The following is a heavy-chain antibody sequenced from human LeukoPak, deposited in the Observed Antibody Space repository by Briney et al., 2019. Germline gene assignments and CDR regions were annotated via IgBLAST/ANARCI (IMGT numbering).Heavy chain of an antibody. CDR3: ARDFYSTAQSIFGVVSLYYYYYMDV. CDR1: GFTFSTYS. J-gene: IGHJ6*03. Sequence: GGSLRLSCAASGFTFSTYSMNWVRQAPGKGLEWVSYIGSSSSTIDYADSVKGRFTISRDNAKNSLYLQMNSLRAEDTAVYYCARDFYSTAQSIFGVVSLYYYYYMDVWGKGTTVTVSS. D-gene: IGHD3-3*01. CDR2: IGSSSSTI. V-gene: IGHV3-48*01.